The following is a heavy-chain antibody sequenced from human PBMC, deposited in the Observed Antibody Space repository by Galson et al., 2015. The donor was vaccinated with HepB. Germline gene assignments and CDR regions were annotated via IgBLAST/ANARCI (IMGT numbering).Heavy chain of an antibody. CDR1: GFTFSSYS. V-gene: IGHV3-48*04. J-gene: IGHJ4*02. CDR2: ISSSSSTI. CDR3: GVAVAGFDY. Sequence: SLRLSCAASGFTFSSYSMNWVRRAPGKGLEWVSYISSSSSTIYYADSVKGRFTISRDNAKNSLYLQMNSLRAEDTAVYYCGVAVAGFDYWGQGTLVTVSS. D-gene: IGHD6-19*01.